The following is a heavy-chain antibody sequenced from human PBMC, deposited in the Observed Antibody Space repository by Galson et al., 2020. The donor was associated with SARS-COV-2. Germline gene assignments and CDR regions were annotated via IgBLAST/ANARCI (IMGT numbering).Heavy chain of an antibody. V-gene: IGHV3-48*01. Sequence: GGSLRLSCAASGFTFSSYSMNWVRQAPGKGLEWVSYISSSSSTIYYADSVKGRFTISRDNAKNSLYLQMNSLRAEDTAVYYCARGQQWLEILYYYYYYMDVWGKGTTVTISS. CDR2: ISSSSSTI. J-gene: IGHJ6*03. CDR3: ARGQQWLEILYYYYYYMDV. CDR1: GFTFSSYS. D-gene: IGHD6-19*01.